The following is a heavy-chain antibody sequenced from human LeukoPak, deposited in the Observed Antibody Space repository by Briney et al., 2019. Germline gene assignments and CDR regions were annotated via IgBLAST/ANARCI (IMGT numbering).Heavy chain of an antibody. D-gene: IGHD2-21*02. CDR3: TSWGDTTAEYFQR. V-gene: IGHV3-7*01. J-gene: IGHJ1*01. CDR1: GFTFNRCW. CDR2: INPDGRDT. Sequence: LEGSLRLSCVVSGFTFNRCWMNWVRQAPGKGLEWVAHINPDGRDTYYVDSVKGRFTISRDNAQNSTYLQMNSLRVEDTAVYYCTSWGDTTAEYFQRWGQGTLVTVSS.